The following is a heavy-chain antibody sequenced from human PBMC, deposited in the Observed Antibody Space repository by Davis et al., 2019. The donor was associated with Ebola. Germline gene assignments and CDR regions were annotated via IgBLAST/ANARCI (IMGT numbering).Heavy chain of an antibody. CDR1: GYTFTGYY. V-gene: IGHV1-2*02. D-gene: IGHD3-16*01. Sequence: ASVKVSCKASGYTFTGYYMHWVRQAPGQGLEWMGWINPNSGGTNYAQKFQGRVTMTRDTSISTAYMELSRLRSDDTAVYYCARGQGIRGSYKPRLGYWGQGTLVTVSS. CDR2: INPNSGGT. J-gene: IGHJ4*02. CDR3: ARGQGIRGSYKPRLGY.